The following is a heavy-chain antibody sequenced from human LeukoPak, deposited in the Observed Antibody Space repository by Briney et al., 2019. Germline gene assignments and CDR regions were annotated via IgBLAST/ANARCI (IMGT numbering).Heavy chain of an antibody. CDR2: INGDGSTT. Sequence: PGGSLRLSCAASGFTFSSYWMYWVRHAPGKGLVWVSHINGDGSTTSYADSVKGRFTISRDNAKNTLYLRMNSLSAEDTAVYYCARPRARETRDFDPWGQGTLVTVSS. V-gene: IGHV3-74*01. D-gene: IGHD3-10*01. J-gene: IGHJ5*02. CDR3: ARPRARETRDFDP. CDR1: GFTFSSYW.